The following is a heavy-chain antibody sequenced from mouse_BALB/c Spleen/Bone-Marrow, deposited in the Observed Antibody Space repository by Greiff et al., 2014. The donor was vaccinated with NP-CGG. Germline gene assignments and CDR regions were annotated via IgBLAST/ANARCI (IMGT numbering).Heavy chain of an antibody. CDR1: GFNIKDTY. CDR2: IDPANGNT. CDR3: AAYYYGSSQFAY. Sequence: EVKVEESGAELVEPGASVKLSCTASGFNIKDTYMHWVKQRPEQGLEWIGRIDPANGNTKYDPKFQGKATITADTSSNTAYLQLSSLTSEDTAVYYCAAYYYGSSQFAYWGQGTLVTVSA. V-gene: IGHV14-3*02. D-gene: IGHD1-1*01. J-gene: IGHJ3*01.